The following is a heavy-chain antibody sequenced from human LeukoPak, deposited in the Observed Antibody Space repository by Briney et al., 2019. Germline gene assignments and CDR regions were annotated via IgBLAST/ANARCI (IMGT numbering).Heavy chain of an antibody. D-gene: IGHD1-14*01. CDR3: ARHGTISSESYFDY. J-gene: IGHJ4*02. Sequence: SETLSLTCSVSGGSASSYYWSWIRQSPGKGLEWIGYIHNSGRTNYNPSLKGRVTGFVDTSKNQVSLRLSSVTAADTAVYYCARHGTISSESYFDYWGQGALVTVSS. CDR2: IHNSGRT. V-gene: IGHV4-59*08. CDR1: GGSASSYY.